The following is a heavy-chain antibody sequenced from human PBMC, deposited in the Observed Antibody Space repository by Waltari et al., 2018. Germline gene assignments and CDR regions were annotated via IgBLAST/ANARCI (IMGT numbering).Heavy chain of an antibody. CDR1: CYSIRRGYS. Sequence: QVQLQESGPGLVTPSETLSLTCAVSCYSIRRGYSWGWIRQPPEGGREWIGSIYLSGAPSPNPSLKGRVTIPVPTSKNQFSRKLSFETTADTAVDYCVTHPEGLYSSSWYGSFDYWGQGTLVTVSS. J-gene: IGHJ4*02. D-gene: IGHD6-13*01. CDR2: IYLSGAP. CDR3: VTHPEGLYSSSWYGSFDY. V-gene: IGHV4-38-2*01.